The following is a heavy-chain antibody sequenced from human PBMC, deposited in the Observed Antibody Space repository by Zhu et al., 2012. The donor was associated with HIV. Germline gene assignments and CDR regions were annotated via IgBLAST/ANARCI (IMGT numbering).Heavy chain of an antibody. CDR1: GGSISSGDYY. V-gene: IGHV4-30-4*08. D-gene: IGHD3-10*01. Sequence: QVQLQESGPGLVKPSQTLSLTCTVSGGSISSGDYYWSWIRQPPGKGLEWIAYIHHSGTTYYNPSLKSRLSISIDTSKNQFSLRLSSVSAADTAVYFCARADGSGTYYYYYMDVWGKGTTVTVSX. J-gene: IGHJ6*03. CDR3: ARADGSGTYYYYYMDV. CDR2: IHHSGTT.